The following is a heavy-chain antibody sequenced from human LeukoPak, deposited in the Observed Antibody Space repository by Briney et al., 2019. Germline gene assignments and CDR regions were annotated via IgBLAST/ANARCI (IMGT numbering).Heavy chain of an antibody. D-gene: IGHD6-6*01. V-gene: IGHV1-2*02. CDR1: GYTFTGYY. Sequence: ASVKVSCKTSGYTFTGYYIHWVRQAPGQGLEWMGWINGNSGGTNYAQTFQGRVTMTRDTSISTAYMELSRLTSDDTAVYYCARVRDVPVWGQGTTVTVSS. J-gene: IGHJ6*02. CDR2: INGNSGGT. CDR3: ARVRDVPV.